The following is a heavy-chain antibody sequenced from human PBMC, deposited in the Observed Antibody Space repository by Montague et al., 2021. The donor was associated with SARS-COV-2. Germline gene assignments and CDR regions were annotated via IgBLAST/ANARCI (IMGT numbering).Heavy chain of an antibody. CDR2: IKQSGST. CDR1: GGSFGDDH. D-gene: IGHD3-22*01. Sequence: SETLSLTCGVYGGSFGDDHWSWIRQPPGKGLEWIGDIKQSGSTNYNPSLKSRVTISVDTSKNQFSLRLSSVTAADTAVYFCARGGATYYYDTSGYVNAFDTWGQGTMVTVSS. J-gene: IGHJ3*02. CDR3: ARGGATYYYDTSGYVNAFDT. V-gene: IGHV4-34*01.